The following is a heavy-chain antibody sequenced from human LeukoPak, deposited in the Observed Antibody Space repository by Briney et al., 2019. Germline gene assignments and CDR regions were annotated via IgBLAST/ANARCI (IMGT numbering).Heavy chain of an antibody. Sequence: SVKVSCKASGGTFSSYAISWVRQAPGQGLEWMGGIIPIFGTANYAQKFQGRVTITTDESTSTAYMELSSLRSEDTAVDYCARDKIGGIQLWLGQGVWGKGTTVTVSS. D-gene: IGHD5-18*01. CDR3: ARDKIGGIQLWLGQGV. V-gene: IGHV1-69*05. CDR2: IIPIFGTA. CDR1: GGTFSSYA. J-gene: IGHJ6*04.